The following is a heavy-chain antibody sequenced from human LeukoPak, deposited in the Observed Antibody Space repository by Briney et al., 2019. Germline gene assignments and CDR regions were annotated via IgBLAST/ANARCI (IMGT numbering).Heavy chain of an antibody. Sequence: ASVKVSCKATSYISWVRQAPGQGLEWMGWIGSYAGDTYYAQKFQGRVTVTTDTSSSTAYMELRSLRSDDTAVYYCARDFWNFDDSRGYYRDFDSWGQGTLVTVTS. CDR3: ARDFWNFDDSRGYYRDFDS. CDR1: TSY. V-gene: IGHV1-18*01. D-gene: IGHD3-22*01. J-gene: IGHJ5*01. CDR2: IGSYAGDT.